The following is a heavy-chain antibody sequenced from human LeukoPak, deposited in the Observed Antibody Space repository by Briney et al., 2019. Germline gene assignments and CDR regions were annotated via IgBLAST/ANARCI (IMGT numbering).Heavy chain of an antibody. V-gene: IGHV4-34*01. CDR3: ARGRGNQRWLHPTGWFDP. CDR2: INHSGST. Sequence: SETLSLTCAVYGGSFSGYYWSWIRQPPGKGLGWIGEINHSGSTNYNPSLKSRVTISVDTSKNQFSLKLSSVTAADTAVYYCARGRGNQRWLHPTGWFDPWGQGTLVTVSS. CDR1: GGSFSGYY. D-gene: IGHD5-24*01. J-gene: IGHJ5*02.